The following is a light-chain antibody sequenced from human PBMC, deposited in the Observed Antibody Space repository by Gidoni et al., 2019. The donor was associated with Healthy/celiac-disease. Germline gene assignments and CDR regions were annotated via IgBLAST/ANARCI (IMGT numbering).Light chain of an antibody. V-gene: IGKV4-1*01. J-gene: IGKJ1*01. CDR2: WAS. CDR1: QSVLYSPNNKNY. CDR3: QQYYSTPT. Sequence: DIVMTQSPDSLAVSLGERATINCKSSQSVLYSPNNKNYLAWYQHKPGQPPKLLIYWASTRESGVPDRFSGSGSGTDFTLTISSLQAEDVAVYYCQQYYSTPTFGQGTKVEIK.